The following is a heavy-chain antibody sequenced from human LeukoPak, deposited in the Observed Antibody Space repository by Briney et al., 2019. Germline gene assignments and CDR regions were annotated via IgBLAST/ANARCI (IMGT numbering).Heavy chain of an antibody. CDR2: IKQDGSEK. Sequence: GGSLRLSCAASGFTFSTYWMSWVRQAPGKGLEWVANIKQDGSEKYYVDSVKGRFTISRDNAKNSLYLQMNSLRAEDTAVYYCARGRYCSSTSCRYFDYWGQGTLVTVSS. D-gene: IGHD2-2*01. CDR1: GFTFSTYW. J-gene: IGHJ4*02. CDR3: ARGRYCSSTSCRYFDY. V-gene: IGHV3-7*01.